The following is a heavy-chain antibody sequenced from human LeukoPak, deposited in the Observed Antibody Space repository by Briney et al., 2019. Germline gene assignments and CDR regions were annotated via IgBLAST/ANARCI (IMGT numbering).Heavy chain of an antibody. D-gene: IGHD3-22*01. J-gene: IGHJ3*02. Sequence: ASVKVSCKASGGTFSSYAISWVRQAPGQGLEWMGGIIPIFGTANYAQKFQGRVTITTDESMSTAYMELSSLRSEDTAVYYCARSGYYDSSEHAFDIWGQGTMVTVSS. CDR2: IIPIFGTA. V-gene: IGHV1-69*05. CDR1: GGTFSSYA. CDR3: ARSGYYDSSEHAFDI.